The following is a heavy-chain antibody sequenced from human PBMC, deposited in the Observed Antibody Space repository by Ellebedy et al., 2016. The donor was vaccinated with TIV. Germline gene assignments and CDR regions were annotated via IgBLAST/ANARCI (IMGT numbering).Heavy chain of an antibody. V-gene: IGHV3-9*01. CDR2: ISWNGVRI. D-gene: IGHD3-9*01. CDR3: SKDGLSTGQYYFEH. J-gene: IGHJ4*02. Sequence: GGSLRLXXAASGFTFGDSATHWVRQGPGKGLEWISSISWNGVRIDYADSVKGRFTISRDNSKNSVYLQMNSLRADDTAVYFCSKDGLSTGQYYFEHWGQGTLVTVSS. CDR1: GFTFGDSA.